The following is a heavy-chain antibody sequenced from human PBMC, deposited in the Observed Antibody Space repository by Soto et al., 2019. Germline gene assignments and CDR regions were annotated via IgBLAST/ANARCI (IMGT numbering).Heavy chain of an antibody. J-gene: IGHJ4*02. CDR2: ISYTGTT. Sequence: PXETLSLTCTVSGFSISSSNYFWGWIRQPPGKGLEWIGSISYTGTTYYTPSLNSRVTISVDTPKNQFSLNLSSVTAADTAVYYCARHRRTMTSPMGDFEFWGRGTLVTVSS. D-gene: IGHD1-1*01. CDR3: ARHRRTMTSPMGDFEF. CDR1: GFSISSSNYF. V-gene: IGHV4-39*01.